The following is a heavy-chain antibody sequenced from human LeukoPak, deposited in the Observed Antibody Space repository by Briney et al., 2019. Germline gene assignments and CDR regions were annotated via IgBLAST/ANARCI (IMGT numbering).Heavy chain of an antibody. J-gene: IGHJ5*02. V-gene: IGHV4-59*12. Sequence: PSETLSLTCTVSGGSISSYYWSWIRQPPGKGLEWIGYIYYSGSTNYNPSLKSQVTISVDTSKNQFSLKLSSVTAADTAVYYCARGDVVVPAAPANWFDPWGQGTLVTVSS. CDR3: ARGDVVVPAAPANWFDP. CDR2: IYYSGST. CDR1: GGSISSYY. D-gene: IGHD2-2*01.